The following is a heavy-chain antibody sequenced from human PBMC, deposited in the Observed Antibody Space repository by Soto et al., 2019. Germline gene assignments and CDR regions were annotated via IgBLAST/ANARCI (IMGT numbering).Heavy chain of an antibody. D-gene: IGHD4-17*01. CDR2: ISTYNGNT. CDR3: ARRLYGDYDY. CDR1: GYSFTTSG. V-gene: IGHV1-18*01. J-gene: IGHJ4*02. Sequence: QAQLVQSGAEVKEPGASVKVSCKASGYSFTTSGITWVRQAPGQGLEWMGWISTYNGNTNYAQKLQDRVTLTTDTSTSTAYMELTSLISDDTAVYYCARRLYGDYDYWGQGTLVTVSS.